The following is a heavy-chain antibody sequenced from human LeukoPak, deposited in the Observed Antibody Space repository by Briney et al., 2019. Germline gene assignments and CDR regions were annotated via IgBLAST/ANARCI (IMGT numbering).Heavy chain of an antibody. V-gene: IGHV4-59*01. J-gene: IGHJ6*03. CDR1: GGSISSYY. D-gene: IGHD6-6*01. CDR2: IYYSGST. CDR3: AREYSSSSGYYYYMDV. Sequence: PSETLSLTCTVSGGSISSYYWSWIRQPPGKGLEWIGYIYYSGSTNYNPSLKSRVTISVDTSENQFSLKLRSVTAADTAVYYCAREYSSSSGYYYYMDVWGKGTTVTVSS.